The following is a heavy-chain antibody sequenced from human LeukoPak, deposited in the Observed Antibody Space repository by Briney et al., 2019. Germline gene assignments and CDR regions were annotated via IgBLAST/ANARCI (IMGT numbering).Heavy chain of an antibody. CDR1: GGSISSDGSS. CDR3: ARGRGYSYGTYFDY. Sequence: SETLSLTCAVSGGSISSDGSSWSWIRQPPGKGLEWIGYMYSSGSTNYNPSLKSRVTISADTSKNQFSLKLSSVTAADTAVYYCARGRGYSYGTYFDYWGQGTLVTVSS. J-gene: IGHJ4*02. V-gene: IGHV4-61*08. CDR2: MYSSGST. D-gene: IGHD5-18*01.